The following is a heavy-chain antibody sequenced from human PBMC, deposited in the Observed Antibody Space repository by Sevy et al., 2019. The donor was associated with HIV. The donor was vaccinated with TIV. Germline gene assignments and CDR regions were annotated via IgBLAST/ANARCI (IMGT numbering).Heavy chain of an antibody. CDR2: LSFGCGKI. CDR1: GFAFYEYS. J-gene: IGHJ4*02. Sequence: GESLKISCAASGFAFYEYSMSWIRQAPGKGLEWVAPLSFGCGKINYADSVKGRFTISRDNSKNSFYLQMDNLRVEDTALYYCAREGCSRPHDYWGQGTRVTVSS. D-gene: IGHD2-8*01. V-gene: IGHV3-23*01. CDR3: AREGCSRPHDY.